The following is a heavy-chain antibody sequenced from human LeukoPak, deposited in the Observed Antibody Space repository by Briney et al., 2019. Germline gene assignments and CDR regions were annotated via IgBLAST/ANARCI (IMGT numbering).Heavy chain of an antibody. J-gene: IGHJ5*01. Sequence: SETLPVTCTVSGGSIRSYYWSWIRQPPGKGLEWIGYMHHSGSTKHNPYLKSRVTISVDTSKSQFSLKLSSVTAADTAVYYCARHAAVEGSSGWSPLWWFDPWGQGNLLTVPS. CDR2: MHHSGST. CDR3: ARHAAVEGSSGWSPLWWFDP. CDR1: GGSIRSYY. V-gene: IGHV4-59*08. D-gene: IGHD6-19*01.